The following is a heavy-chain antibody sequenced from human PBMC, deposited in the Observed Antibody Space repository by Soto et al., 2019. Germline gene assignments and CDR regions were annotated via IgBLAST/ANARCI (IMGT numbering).Heavy chain of an antibody. Sequence: EVQLVESGGGLGQPGESLKLSCAASGFTLSGSAVHWVRQASGKGLEWVVRIRSKTHSYATEYIASVKGRFTMSRDDSNNTAYLQMNGLKTDDTAVYYCTRSGGRSSFGYWGQGTLVTVSS. J-gene: IGHJ4*02. CDR1: GFTLSGSA. V-gene: IGHV3-73*02. CDR3: TRSGGRSSFGY. D-gene: IGHD1-26*01. CDR2: IRSKTHSYAT.